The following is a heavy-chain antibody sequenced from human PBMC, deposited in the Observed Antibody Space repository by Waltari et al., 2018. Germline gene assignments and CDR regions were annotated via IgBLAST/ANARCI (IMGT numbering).Heavy chain of an antibody. V-gene: IGHV1-8*03. Sequence: VQLVQSGAEVKKPGASVKVSCKASGYSFTSYNINWVRQAAGQGLEWMGWMNPTSGSTGYAQKFQDRVTITRNTSIGTAYMELRSLRSEDTAVYYCARDYGSGTYYYMDVGGKGTTVTVSS. D-gene: IGHD3-10*01. CDR3: ARDYGSGTYYYMDV. J-gene: IGHJ6*03. CDR2: MNPTSGST. CDR1: GYSFTSYN.